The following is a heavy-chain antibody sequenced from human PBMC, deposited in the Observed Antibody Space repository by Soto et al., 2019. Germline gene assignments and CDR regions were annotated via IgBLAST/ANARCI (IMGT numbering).Heavy chain of an antibody. D-gene: IGHD6-19*01. J-gene: IGHJ6*02. CDR2: IYYSGST. V-gene: IGHV4-39*01. CDR3: ARVTVAGNYYYYGMDV. Sequence: PSETLSLTWTVSGGSISSSSYYWGWIRQPPGKGLERIGSIYYSGSTYYNPSLKSRVTISVDTSKNQFSLKLSSVTAADTAVYYCARVTVAGNYYYYGMDVWGQGTTVTVSS. CDR1: GGSISSSSYY.